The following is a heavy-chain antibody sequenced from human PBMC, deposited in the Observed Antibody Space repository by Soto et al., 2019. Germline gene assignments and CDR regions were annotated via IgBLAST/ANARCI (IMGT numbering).Heavy chain of an antibody. Sequence: PXGTLYLTVTVSGGSMSSNYWTWIRQSPGKGLEWIGYIYYTGSTKYNPSLKSRVTISLDTSKNQFSLRLTSVTSADTAVYYCARGGSYGDFFDYWGQGAQVTVSS. J-gene: IGHJ4*02. V-gene: IGHV4-59*01. CDR1: GGSMSSNY. CDR2: IYYTGST. CDR3: ARGGSYGDFFDY. D-gene: IGHD4-17*01.